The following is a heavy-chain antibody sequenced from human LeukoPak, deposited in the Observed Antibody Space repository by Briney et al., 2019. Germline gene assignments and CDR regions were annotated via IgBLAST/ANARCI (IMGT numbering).Heavy chain of an antibody. V-gene: IGHV3-48*04. CDR1: GFTFSRYS. J-gene: IGHJ4*02. D-gene: IGHD2-2*01. Sequence: GGSLRLSCAASGFTFSRYSMNWVRQAPGKGLEWVSSINYSGSTIYYADSVKGRFTISRDNAKNPLYLQMNSLRAEDTAVYYCARPYCSDTSCYWYFDYWGQGTLVTVSS. CDR2: INYSGSTI. CDR3: ARPYCSDTSCYWYFDY.